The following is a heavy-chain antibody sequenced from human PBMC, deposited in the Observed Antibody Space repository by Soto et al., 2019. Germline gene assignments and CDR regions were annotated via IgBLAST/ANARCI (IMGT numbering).Heavy chain of an antibody. CDR2: IKQDGSEK. Sequence: GGSLRLSCAASGFTFSSYWMSWVRQAPGKGLEWVANIKQDGSEKYYVDSVKGRFTISRDNAKNSLYLQMNSLRAEDTAVYYCARDLAAMAADAFDIWGQGTMVTVSS. CDR3: ARDLAAMAADAFDI. CDR1: GFTFSSYW. D-gene: IGHD5-18*01. V-gene: IGHV3-7*01. J-gene: IGHJ3*02.